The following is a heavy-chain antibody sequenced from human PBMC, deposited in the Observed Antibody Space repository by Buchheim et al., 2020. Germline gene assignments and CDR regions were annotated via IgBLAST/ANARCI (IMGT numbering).Heavy chain of an antibody. J-gene: IGHJ5*02. CDR2: IYSGGST. CDR1: GFTVSSNY. CDR3: AREEDSEGRGNWFDP. Sequence: EVQLVETGGGLIQPGGSLRLSCAASGFTVSSNYMSWVRQAPGKGLEWVSVIYSGGSTYYADSVTGRFTISRDNSKNTLYLQMNSLRAEDTAVYYCAREEDSEGRGNWFDPWGQGTL. V-gene: IGHV3-53*02. D-gene: IGHD1-26*01.